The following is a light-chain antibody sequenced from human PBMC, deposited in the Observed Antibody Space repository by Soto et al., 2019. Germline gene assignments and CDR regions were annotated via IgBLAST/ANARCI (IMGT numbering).Light chain of an antibody. CDR1: QSVSGSR. CDR3: QQRSNWPLT. CDR2: GAS. J-gene: IGKJ4*01. Sequence: DIVLTQSPGTLSLSPGERATLSCRASQSVSGSRLAWYQQKPGQAPRLLIYGASNRATGIPDRFSGSGSGTDFTLTISRLEPEDFAVYYCQQRSNWPLTFGGGTKVEIK. V-gene: IGKV3D-20*02.